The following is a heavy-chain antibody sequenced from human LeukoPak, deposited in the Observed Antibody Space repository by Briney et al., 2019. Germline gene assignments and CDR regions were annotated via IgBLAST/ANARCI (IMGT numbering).Heavy chain of an antibody. CDR3: ARMIRYHYYFDY. J-gene: IGHJ4*02. V-gene: IGHV4-34*01. CDR2: INHSGST. Sequence: AETLSLTCAVYGGSFSGYYWSWIRQPPGKGLEWIGEINHSGSTNYNPSLKSRVTISVDTSKNQFSLKLSSVPAADTAVYYCARMIRYHYYFDYWGQGTLVTVSS. D-gene: IGHD3-16*01. CDR1: GGSFSGYY.